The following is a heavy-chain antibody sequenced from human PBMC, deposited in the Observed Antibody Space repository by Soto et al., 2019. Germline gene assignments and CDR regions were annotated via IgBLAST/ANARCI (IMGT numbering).Heavy chain of an antibody. J-gene: IGHJ4*02. CDR2: ISDDGSIK. V-gene: IGHV3-30-3*01. Sequence: GGSLRLSCAASGFSFTTHAMDWVRQGPGKGLEWVAVISDDGSIKYYADSVKGRFTISRDNSKNTFYLQMNSLRGDDTALYYCARAIETAMDPCDYWGQGALVTVSS. CDR3: ARAIETAMDPCDY. CDR1: GFSFTTHA. D-gene: IGHD5-18*01.